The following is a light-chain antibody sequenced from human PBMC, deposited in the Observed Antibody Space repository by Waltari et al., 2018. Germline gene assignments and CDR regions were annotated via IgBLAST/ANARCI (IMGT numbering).Light chain of an antibody. V-gene: IGLV2-14*01. Sequence: QSALTQPASVSGSPGQSITISCSGTDSDVGAYDFVSWYQQHPGTAPHLIIYEVSNLPSGLFNRFSASKSGTTASLTISGLQAEDEADYYCYSTADPDLGVFAVGTKVTVL. CDR3: YSTADPDLGV. CDR1: DSDVGAYDF. CDR2: EVS. J-gene: IGLJ1*01.